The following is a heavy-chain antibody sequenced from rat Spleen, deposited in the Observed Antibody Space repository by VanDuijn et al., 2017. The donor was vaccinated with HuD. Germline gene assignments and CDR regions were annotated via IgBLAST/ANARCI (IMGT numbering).Heavy chain of an antibody. Sequence: EVQLVESGGGLVQPGRSLKLSCVASGFTFNNYWMTWIRQAPGKGLEWIASITDTGDFTYYPDSVKGRFTISRDNAKSTLYLQVNSLRSEDTATYYCTTVLQGHGFAYWGQGTLVTVSS. D-gene: IGHD1-1*01. CDR1: GFTFNNYW. CDR3: TTVLQGHGFAY. J-gene: IGHJ3*01. CDR2: ITDTGDFT. V-gene: IGHV5-31*01.